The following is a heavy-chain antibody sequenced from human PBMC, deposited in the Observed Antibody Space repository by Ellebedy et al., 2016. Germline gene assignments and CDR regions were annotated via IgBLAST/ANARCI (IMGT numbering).Heavy chain of an antibody. CDR2: IYHTGST. D-gene: IGHD4-23*01. V-gene: IGHV4-30-2*01. Sequence: LRLXCAVSGGSISSDDYSWSWIRQPPGKGLEWIGFIYHTGSTYYNPSLKSRVTISLDRSRNQFSLRLTSVTAADTAVYFCARLNYGGNSYYFDYWGQGTLVTVSS. CDR1: GGSISSDDYS. CDR3: ARLNYGGNSYYFDY. J-gene: IGHJ4*02.